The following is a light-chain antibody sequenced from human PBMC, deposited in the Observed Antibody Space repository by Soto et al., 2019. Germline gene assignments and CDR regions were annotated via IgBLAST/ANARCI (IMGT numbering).Light chain of an antibody. Sequence: QSALTQPPSVSGSPGQSVTISCTGTSXDVGSYNRVSWYQQPPGTAPKVMIYEVSNRPSGVPDRFSGSKSGNTASLTISGLQAEDEADYYCSLYTSSSTYVFGTGTKVTVL. V-gene: IGLV2-18*01. CDR2: EVS. J-gene: IGLJ1*01. CDR1: SXDVGSYNR. CDR3: SLYTSSSTYV.